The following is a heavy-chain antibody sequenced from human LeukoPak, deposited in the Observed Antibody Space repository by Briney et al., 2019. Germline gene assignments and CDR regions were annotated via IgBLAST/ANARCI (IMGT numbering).Heavy chain of an antibody. J-gene: IGHJ4*02. V-gene: IGHV3-30*04. CDR2: ISYDGSNK. CDR3: ARDLGAMVRGVIFYGAFDY. Sequence: GGSLRLSCAASGFTFSSYAMHWVRQAPGKGLEWVAVISYDGSNKYYADSVKGRFTISRDNSKNTLYLQMNSLRAEDTAVYYCARDLGAMVRGVIFYGAFDYWGQGTLVTVSS. D-gene: IGHD3-10*01. CDR1: GFTFSSYA.